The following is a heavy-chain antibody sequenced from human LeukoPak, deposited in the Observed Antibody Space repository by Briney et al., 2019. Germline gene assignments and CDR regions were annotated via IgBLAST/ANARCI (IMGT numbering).Heavy chain of an antibody. CDR1: GFTFRSLA. V-gene: IGHV3-48*02. D-gene: IGHD3-10*01. J-gene: IGHJ4*02. CDR2: ISSSSDLM. Sequence: GGSLRLSCAASGFTFRSLAMNWVRQPPGRGLEWVSYISSSSDLMSYVDSVKGRFTVSRDHAKNSLFLQMNSLRDEETAVYCCARVVRGLYNLGDWGQGTLVTVSS. CDR3: ARVVRGLYNLGD.